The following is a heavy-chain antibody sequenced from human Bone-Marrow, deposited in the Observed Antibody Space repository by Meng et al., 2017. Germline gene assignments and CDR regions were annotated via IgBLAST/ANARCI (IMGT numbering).Heavy chain of an antibody. Sequence: GGSLRLSCAASGFTFSSYAMHWVRQAPGKGLEYVSAVSSNGGSTYYANSVKGRFTISRDNSKNTLYLQMGSLRAEDMAVYYCARSGGELPLGYWGQGTLVTVSS. CDR3: ARSGGELPLGY. V-gene: IGHV3-64*01. CDR1: GFTFSSYA. J-gene: IGHJ4*02. CDR2: VSSNGGST. D-gene: IGHD1-26*01.